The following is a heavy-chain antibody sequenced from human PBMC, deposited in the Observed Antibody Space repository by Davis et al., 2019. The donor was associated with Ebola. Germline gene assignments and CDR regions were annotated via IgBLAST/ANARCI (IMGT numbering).Heavy chain of an antibody. CDR2: ISSDGSST. CDR3: AREPSGGYPYYYYYGMDV. J-gene: IGHJ6*02. Sequence: GESLKISCAASGFTFSSYWMHWVRQAPGKGLVWVSRISSDGSSTTYVDSVKGRFTISRDNAKNTLYLQMNSLRAEDTAVYYCAREPSGGYPYYYYYGMDVWGQGTTVTVSS. V-gene: IGHV3-74*01. D-gene: IGHD5-12*01. CDR1: GFTFSSYW.